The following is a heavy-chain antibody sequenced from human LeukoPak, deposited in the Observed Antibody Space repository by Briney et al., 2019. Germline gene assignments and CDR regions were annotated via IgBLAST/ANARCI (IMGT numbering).Heavy chain of an antibody. Sequence: PGESLKIPCKGSGYSFTSYWIGWVRQMPGKGLEWMGIIYPGDSDTRYSPSFQGQVTISADKSISTAYLQWSSLKASDTAMYYCARLAAAGIHYYYYYMDVWGKGTTVTVSS. D-gene: IGHD6-13*01. J-gene: IGHJ6*03. CDR3: ARLAAAGIHYYYYYMDV. CDR2: IYPGDSDT. V-gene: IGHV5-51*01. CDR1: GYSFTSYW.